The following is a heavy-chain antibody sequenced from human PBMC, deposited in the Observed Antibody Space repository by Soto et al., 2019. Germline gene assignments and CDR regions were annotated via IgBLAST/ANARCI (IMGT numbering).Heavy chain of an antibody. V-gene: IGHV3-30*03. J-gene: IGHJ4*02. CDR1: GFTVSTYG. CDR3: TGEVASGY. D-gene: IGHD2-8*02. Sequence: ESGGGVVQPGRSLRLSCAVSGFTVSTYGMHWVRQAPGKGLEWVAVISRDGGTKYYADSVKGRFTISRDNSRNTLFLEMNSLRGDDMAGYYCTGEVASGYWGQGTLVTVSS. CDR2: ISRDGGTK.